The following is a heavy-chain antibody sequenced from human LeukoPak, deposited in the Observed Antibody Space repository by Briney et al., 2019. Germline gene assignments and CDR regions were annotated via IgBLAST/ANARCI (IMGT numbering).Heavy chain of an antibody. V-gene: IGHV3-53*01. CDR1: GFIVSSNY. J-gene: IGHJ4*02. Sequence: GGSLRLSCAASGFIVSSNYMSWVRQAPRKGLEWVSVIYSDGITYYADSVKGRFTISRDNSKNTVYLQMNSLRAEDTAVYYCARDLGPGFDYWGQGSLVTVSS. CDR2: IYSDGIT. CDR3: ARDLGPGFDY. D-gene: IGHD3-16*01.